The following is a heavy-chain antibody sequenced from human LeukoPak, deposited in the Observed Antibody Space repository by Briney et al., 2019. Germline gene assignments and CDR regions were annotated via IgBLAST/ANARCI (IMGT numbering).Heavy chain of an antibody. D-gene: IGHD6-13*01. V-gene: IGHV3-43D*03. CDR2: ISWDGGST. CDR3: AKATAAGQGDYYMDV. CDR1: GFTFDDYA. J-gene: IGHJ6*03. Sequence: GRSLRLSCAASGFTFDDYAMHWVRQAPGKGLERVSLISWDGGSTYYADSVKGRFTISRDNSKNSLYLQMNSLRAEDTALYYCAKATAAGQGDYYMDVWGKGTTVTVSS.